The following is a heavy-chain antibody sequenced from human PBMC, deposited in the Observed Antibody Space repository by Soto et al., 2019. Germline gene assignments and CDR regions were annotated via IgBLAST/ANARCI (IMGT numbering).Heavy chain of an antibody. D-gene: IGHD6-19*01. J-gene: IGHJ4*02. V-gene: IGHV3-9*01. CDR3: AKGPYSSGWYWDH. CDR2: ISWSSNVI. CDR1: GCKFEDYA. Sequence: LRLSCTASGCKFEDYAMHWVRQVPGRGLEWVSGISWSSNVIDYAEYVKGRFIIARDNAKNSLYLQMNGLRPDDTAVYYCAKGPYSSGWYWDHWGQGALVTVSS.